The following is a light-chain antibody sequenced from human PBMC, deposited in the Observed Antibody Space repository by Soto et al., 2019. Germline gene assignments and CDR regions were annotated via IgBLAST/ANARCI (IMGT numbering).Light chain of an antibody. CDR3: QQYKNWPPFT. Sequence: EIVMTQSPATLSVSPGERVTLSCRARQSISSNLAWYQQKPGQAPRLLIYGASTRATGIPARFSGSGSGTEFTLTISSLQSEDFGVYYCQQYKNWPPFTFGPGTKVDIK. V-gene: IGKV3-15*01. CDR2: GAS. J-gene: IGKJ3*01. CDR1: QSISSN.